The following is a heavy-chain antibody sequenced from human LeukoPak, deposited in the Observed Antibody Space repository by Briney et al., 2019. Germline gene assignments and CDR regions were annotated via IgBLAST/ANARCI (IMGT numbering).Heavy chain of an antibody. D-gene: IGHD4-17*01. CDR1: GGTFSSYA. J-gene: IGHJ4*02. CDR3: ASWRDYMTTVTTDY. CDR2: IIPIFGTA. Sequence: SVKVSCKASGGTFSSYAISWVRQAPGQGLEWMGRIIPIFGTANYAQKFQGRVTITTDESTSTAYMELSSLRSEDTAVYYCASWRDYMTTVTTDYWGQGTLVTVPS. V-gene: IGHV1-69*05.